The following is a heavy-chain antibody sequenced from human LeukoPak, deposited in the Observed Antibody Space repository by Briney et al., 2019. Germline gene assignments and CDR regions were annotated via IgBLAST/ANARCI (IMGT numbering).Heavy chain of an antibody. CDR2: FDPEDGET. D-gene: IGHD3-16*01. J-gene: IGHJ4*02. CDR3: ATLGGATNSFDY. CDR1: GYTFTSYY. Sequence: ASVKVSCKASGYTFTSYYMHWVRQAPGKGLEWMGGFDPEDGETIYAQKFQGRVTMTEDTSTDTAYMELSSLRSEDTAVYYCATLGGATNSFDYWGQGTLVTVSS. V-gene: IGHV1-24*01.